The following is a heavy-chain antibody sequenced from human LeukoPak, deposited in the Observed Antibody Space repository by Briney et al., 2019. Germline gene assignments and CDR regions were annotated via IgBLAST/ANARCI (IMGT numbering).Heavy chain of an antibody. CDR3: ARDEGGSYSH. J-gene: IGHJ4*02. V-gene: IGHV3-30*02. CDR1: GFTFSDYG. CDR2: IRYDGSNR. D-gene: IGHD1-26*01. Sequence: GGSLRLSCAASGFTFSDYGIHWVRQAPGKGLEWVAFIRYDGSNRYHADSVKGRFTISRDNSKYTLYLQMNSLRVEDTAVYYCARDEGGSYSHWGQGTLVTVSS.